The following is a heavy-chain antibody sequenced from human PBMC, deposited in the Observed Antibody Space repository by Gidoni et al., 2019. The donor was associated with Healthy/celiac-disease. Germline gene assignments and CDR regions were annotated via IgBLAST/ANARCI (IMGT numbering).Heavy chain of an antibody. V-gene: IGHV4-59*01. J-gene: IGHJ6*02. CDR1: GGSISSYY. Sequence: QVQLQESGPGLVKPSETLSLTCTVSGGSISSYYWSWIRQPPGKGLEWIGYIYYSGSTNYNPSLKSRVTISVDTSKNQFSLKLSSVTAADTAVYYCARVRQPAGESYYYYYGMDVWGQGTTVTVSS. CDR2: IYYSGST. D-gene: IGHD3-10*01. CDR3: ARVRQPAGESYYYYYGMDV.